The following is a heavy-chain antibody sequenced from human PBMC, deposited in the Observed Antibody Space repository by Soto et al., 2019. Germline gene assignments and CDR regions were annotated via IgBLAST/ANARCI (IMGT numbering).Heavy chain of an antibody. Sequence: WVRQAPGKGLEWVSGVSASGLNTDYADPVKGRFYISRDNSKNTVSLHMNSLRAEDTALYYTSGNNWFDPWGQGTLVTVSS. V-gene: IGHV3-23*01. CDR2: VSASGLNT. CDR3: SGNNWFDP. J-gene: IGHJ5*02.